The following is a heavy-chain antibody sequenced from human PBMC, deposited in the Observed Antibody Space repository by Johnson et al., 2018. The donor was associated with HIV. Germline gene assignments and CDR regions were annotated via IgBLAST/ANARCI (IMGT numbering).Heavy chain of an antibody. CDR1: GFTVSSNY. J-gene: IGHJ3*02. CDR3: AKHIVLVVYAIGAAFDI. Sequence: EVRLVESGGGLIQPGGSLRLSCAASGFTVSSNYMNWVRQAPGKGLEWVSIIYSGGSTYYADSVKGRFTISRDNSKNTLYLQMNSLRAEDTAVYYCAKHIVLVVYAIGAAFDIWGQGTMVTVSS. D-gene: IGHD2-8*02. CDR2: IYSGGST. V-gene: IGHV3-66*04.